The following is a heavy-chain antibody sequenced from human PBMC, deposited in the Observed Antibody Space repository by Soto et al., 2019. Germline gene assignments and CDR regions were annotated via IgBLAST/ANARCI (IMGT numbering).Heavy chain of an antibody. V-gene: IGHV1-69*13. CDR1: GGTFSSYA. CDR3: ALGVVPAATYYYYGMDV. Sequence: GASVKVSCKASGGTFSSYAISWVRQAPGQGLEWMGGIIPIFGTANYAQKFQGRVTITADESTSTAYMELSSLRSEGTAVYYCALGVVPAATYYYYGMDVWGQGTTVTVSS. D-gene: IGHD2-2*01. J-gene: IGHJ6*02. CDR2: IIPIFGTA.